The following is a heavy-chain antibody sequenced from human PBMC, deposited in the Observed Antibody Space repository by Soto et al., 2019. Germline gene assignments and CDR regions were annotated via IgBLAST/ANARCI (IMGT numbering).Heavy chain of an antibody. CDR1: GYTFTSYG. D-gene: IGHD3-16*02. CDR2: ISAYNGNT. V-gene: IGHV1-18*01. Sequence: QVKLVQSGAEVKKPGASVKVSCKASGYTFTSYGISWVRQAPGQGLEWMGWISAYNGNTNYAQKLQGRVTMTTDTSTSTAYMELRSLRSDDTAVYYCAREGYDYVWGSYRSPYFDYWGQGTLVTVSS. J-gene: IGHJ4*02. CDR3: AREGYDYVWGSYRSPYFDY.